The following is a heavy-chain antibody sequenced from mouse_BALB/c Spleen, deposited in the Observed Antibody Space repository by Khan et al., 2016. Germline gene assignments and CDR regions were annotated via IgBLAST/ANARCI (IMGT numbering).Heavy chain of an antibody. CDR2: IWRGGST. Sequence: VQLKQSGPGLVQPSQSLSITCTVSGFSLTSYGVHWVRQSPGKGLEWLGVIWRGGSTDYNAAFMSRLSITKDNSKSQVFFKMNSLQADDTAIYYCAKNYYDYPYYYTMDYWGQGTSVTVSS. CDR1: GFSLTSYG. D-gene: IGHD2-4*01. V-gene: IGHV2-5*01. J-gene: IGHJ4*01. CDR3: AKNYYDYPYYYTMDY.